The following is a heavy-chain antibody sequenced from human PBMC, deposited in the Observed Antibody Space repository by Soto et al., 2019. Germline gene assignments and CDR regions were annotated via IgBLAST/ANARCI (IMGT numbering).Heavy chain of an antibody. CDR1: GGSISSYY. Sequence: SETLSLTCTVSGGSISSYYWSWIRQPPGKGLEWIGYIYYSGSTNYNPSLKSRVTISVDTSKNQFSLKLSSVTAADTAVYYCARGTMLLGYCSSTSCPRAKDYYYMDVWGKGTTVTVSS. V-gene: IGHV4-59*01. J-gene: IGHJ6*03. D-gene: IGHD2-2*01. CDR2: IYYSGST. CDR3: ARGTMLLGYCSSTSCPRAKDYYYMDV.